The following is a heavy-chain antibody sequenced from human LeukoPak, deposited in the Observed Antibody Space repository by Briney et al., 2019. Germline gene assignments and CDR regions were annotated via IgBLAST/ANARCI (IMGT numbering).Heavy chain of an antibody. Sequence: ASVTVSCKASGYTFTSYDINWVRQATGQGLEWMGWMNPNSGNTGYAQKFQGRVTMTRNTSISTAYMELSSLRSEDTAVYYCARASSGYPGSWFDPWGQGTLVTVSS. CDR2: MNPNSGNT. CDR3: ARASSGYPGSWFDP. V-gene: IGHV1-8*01. CDR1: GYTFTSYD. J-gene: IGHJ5*02. D-gene: IGHD3-22*01.